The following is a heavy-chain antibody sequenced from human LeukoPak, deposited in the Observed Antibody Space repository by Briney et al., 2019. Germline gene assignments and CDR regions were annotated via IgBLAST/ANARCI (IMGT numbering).Heavy chain of an antibody. D-gene: IGHD1-26*01. V-gene: IGHV3-21*04. J-gene: IGHJ6*02. CDR2: ISSSSSYI. Sequence: PGGSLRLSCAASGFTFSSYSMNWVRQAPGKGLEWVSSISSSSSYIYYADSVKGRFTISRDNSKNTLYLQMNSLRAEDTAVYYSARDRRSYYYYYGMDVWGQGTTVTVSS. CDR1: GFTFSSYS. CDR3: ARDRRSYYYYYGMDV.